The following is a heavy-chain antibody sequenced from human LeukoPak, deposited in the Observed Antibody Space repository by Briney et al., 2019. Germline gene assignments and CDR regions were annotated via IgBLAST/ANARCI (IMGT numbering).Heavy chain of an antibody. Sequence: GGSLRLSCAASGFTFDDYAMHWVRQAPGKGLEWVSAISGSGGSTYYADSVKGRFTISRDNSKNTLYLQMNSLRAEDTAVYYCAKVLHGLTCYDFWSGYHHGDYWGQGTLVTVSS. V-gene: IGHV3-23*01. J-gene: IGHJ4*02. D-gene: IGHD3-3*01. CDR2: ISGSGGST. CDR3: AKVLHGLTCYDFWSGYHHGDY. CDR1: GFTFDDYA.